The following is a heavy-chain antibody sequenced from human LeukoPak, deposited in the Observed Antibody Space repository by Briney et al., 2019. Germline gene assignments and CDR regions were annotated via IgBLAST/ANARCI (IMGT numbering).Heavy chain of an antibody. V-gene: IGHV3-15*01. CDR3: TTERHTSGWYDASDI. J-gene: IGHJ3*02. Sequence: RGGSLRLSCAASGFTFSSAWMSWVRQAPGKGLEWVGHIKRTSDGGTADHATPVKGRFTISRDDSQNTVYLQMNSLKNEDTAMYYCTTERHTSGWYDASDIWGQGTMVNVSS. CDR2: IKRTSDGGTA. D-gene: IGHD6-19*01. CDR1: GFTFSSAW.